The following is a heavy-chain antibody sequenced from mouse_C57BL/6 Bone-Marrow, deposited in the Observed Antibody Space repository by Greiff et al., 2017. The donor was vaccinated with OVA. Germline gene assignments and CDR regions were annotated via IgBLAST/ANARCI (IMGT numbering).Heavy chain of an antibody. CDR2: IYPGSGST. Sequence: VQLQQPGAELVKPGASVKMSCKASGYTFTSYWITWVKQRPGQGLEWIGDIYPGSGSTNYNEKFKSKATLTVDTSSSTAYMQLSSLTSEDSAVYYCAIDSLITTVVAPYAMDYWGQGTSVTVSS. CDR1: GYTFTSYW. D-gene: IGHD1-1*01. V-gene: IGHV1-55*01. CDR3: AIDSLITTVVAPYAMDY. J-gene: IGHJ4*01.